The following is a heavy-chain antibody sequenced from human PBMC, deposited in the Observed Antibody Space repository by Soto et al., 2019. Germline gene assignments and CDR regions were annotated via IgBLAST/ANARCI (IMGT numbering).Heavy chain of an antibody. CDR3: AFNSGSGSYYFDY. D-gene: IGHD3-10*01. CDR2: ISGGGETT. CDR1: GFTFSSYA. Sequence: EVQLLESGGGLVQPGGSLRLSCAASGFTFSSYAMWWVRQAPGKGLECVSAISGGGETTYYADSVKGRFTISRDNSKNNLYLQRNGLRAEDTAVYYGAFNSGSGSYYFDYWGQGTLVTVSS. V-gene: IGHV3-23*01. J-gene: IGHJ4*02.